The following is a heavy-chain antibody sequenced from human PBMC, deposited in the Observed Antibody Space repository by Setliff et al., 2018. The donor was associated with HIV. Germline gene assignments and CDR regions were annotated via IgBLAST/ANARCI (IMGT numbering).Heavy chain of an antibody. CDR1: GDSISTGRYY. CDR3: ARGRGSSSSWPIDY. D-gene: IGHD6-13*01. V-gene: IGHV4-39*07. J-gene: IGHJ4*02. Sequence: SETLSLTCTVSGDSISTGRYYWGWIRQPPGKGLEWIGSVFYSGSTYHSPSLESRVTISIDTSKNQFSLKLSSVTAADTAVYFCARGRGSSSSWPIDYWGQGTLVTVSS. CDR2: VFYSGST.